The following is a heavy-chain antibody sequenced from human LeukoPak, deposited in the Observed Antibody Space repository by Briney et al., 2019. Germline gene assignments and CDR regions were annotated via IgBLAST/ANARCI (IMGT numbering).Heavy chain of an antibody. Sequence: SETLSLTCTVSGGSISSYYWSWIRQPPGKGLEWIGYIYYSGSTNYNPSLKSRVTISVDTSKNQFSLKLSSVTAADTAVYYCARNLISSSGYVFDYWGQGTLVTDSS. CDR2: IYYSGST. CDR1: GGSISSYY. D-gene: IGHD5-12*01. CDR3: ARNLISSSGYVFDY. J-gene: IGHJ4*02. V-gene: IGHV4-59*08.